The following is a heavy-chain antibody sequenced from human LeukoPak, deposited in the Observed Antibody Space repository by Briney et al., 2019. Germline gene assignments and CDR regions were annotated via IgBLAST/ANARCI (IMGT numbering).Heavy chain of an antibody. CDR2: IKQDGSEK. Sequence: GGSLRLSCAASGFTFSSYWMSWVRQAPGKGLEWVANIKQDGSEKYYVDSVKGRFTISRDNAKNSLYLQLNSLRAEDTAVYYCARAPRADYMDVWGKGTTVTVSS. V-gene: IGHV3-7*01. CDR1: GFTFSSYW. CDR3: ARAPRADYMDV. J-gene: IGHJ6*03.